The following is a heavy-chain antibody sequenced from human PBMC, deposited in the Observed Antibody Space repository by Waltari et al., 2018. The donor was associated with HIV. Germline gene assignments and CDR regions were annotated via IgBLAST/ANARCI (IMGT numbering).Heavy chain of an antibody. CDR1: GFTFTSYS. Sequence: EVRLVESGGGLVKPGGSLRLSCEASGFTFTSYSMNWVRQARGKGMEWVSLISSSSSHIYYTDSLKGRFTISRENAKNSLYLQMNSLRADDTAIYYCARDSPGLSGTSRFDYWGRGTLVTVSS. CDR2: ISSSSSHI. J-gene: IGHJ4*02. CDR3: ARDSPGLSGTSRFDY. D-gene: IGHD1-7*01. V-gene: IGHV3-21*02.